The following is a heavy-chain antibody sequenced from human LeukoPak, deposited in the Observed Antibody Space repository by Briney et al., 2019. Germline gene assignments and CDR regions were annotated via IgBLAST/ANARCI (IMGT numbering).Heavy chain of an antibody. J-gene: IGHJ4*02. Sequence: GGSLRLSCAASGFTFRSYAMSWVRQAPGKGLKWVSAISGSGGSTYYADSVKGRFTISRDNSRNTLYLQMNSLRAEDTAVYYCAKGIAAAGKNYFDFWGQGTLVTVSS. CDR2: ISGSGGST. D-gene: IGHD6-13*01. CDR1: GFTFRSYA. CDR3: AKGIAAAGKNYFDF. V-gene: IGHV3-23*01.